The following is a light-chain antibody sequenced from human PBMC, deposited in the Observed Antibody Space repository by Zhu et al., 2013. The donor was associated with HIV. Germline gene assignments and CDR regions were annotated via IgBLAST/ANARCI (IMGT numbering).Light chain of an antibody. Sequence: EVVMTQSPATLSVSPGERATLSCRASQSVNSNLAWYQQKIGQAPRLLIYGASTRATGIPARFSGSGSGTEFTLTISSLQSEDIAIYYCLQSNNWPRTFGQGTKVEIK. V-gene: IGKV3-15*01. CDR1: QSVNSN. CDR3: LQSNNWPRT. CDR2: GAS. J-gene: IGKJ1*01.